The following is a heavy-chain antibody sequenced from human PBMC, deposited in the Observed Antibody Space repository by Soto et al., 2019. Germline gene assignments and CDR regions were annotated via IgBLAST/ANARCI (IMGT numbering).Heavy chain of an antibody. V-gene: IGHV3-23*01. Sequence: GGSLRLSCAASGFTVSSNYMSWVRQAPGKGLEWVSAISGSGGSTYYADSVKGRFTISRDNSKNTLYLQMNSLRAEDTAVYYCAKPIPPEGGYYDSSGYYLVDYWGQGTLVTVSS. CDR2: ISGSGGST. CDR3: AKPIPPEGGYYDSSGYYLVDY. J-gene: IGHJ4*02. CDR1: GFTVSSNY. D-gene: IGHD3-22*01.